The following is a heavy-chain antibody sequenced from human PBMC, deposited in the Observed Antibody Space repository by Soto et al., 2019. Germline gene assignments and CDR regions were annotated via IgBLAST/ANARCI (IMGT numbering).Heavy chain of an antibody. V-gene: IGHV2-5*01. CDR2: IFGNDDK. CDR3: AHRQSSSMYV. CDR1: GFSLSTSGVA. Sequence: QITLKESGPTLVKPTQTLTLTCTFSGFSLSTSGVAVGWIRQAPGRALEWLALIFGNDDKRYSPYLKSRLTITKETSKNQVGLTVANMDPVDTGTYYCAHRQSSSMYVWGQGTSVTVSS. J-gene: IGHJ6*02.